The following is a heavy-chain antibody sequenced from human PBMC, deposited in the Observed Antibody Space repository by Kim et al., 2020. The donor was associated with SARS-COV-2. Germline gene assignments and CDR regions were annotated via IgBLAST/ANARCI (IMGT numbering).Heavy chain of an antibody. Sequence: SETLSLTCTVSGGSMSSGGYYWNWVRQVPGKGLEWIAYRSYTGISNYNPPLRSRVFTSVDTSKSQFSLELSSVTAADTAVYYCTRIPVERSGTFVWFDP. J-gene: IGHJ5*02. V-gene: IGHV4-31*03. CDR2: RSYTGIS. CDR1: GGSMSSGGYY. CDR3: TRIPVERSGTFVWFDP. D-gene: IGHD3-10*01.